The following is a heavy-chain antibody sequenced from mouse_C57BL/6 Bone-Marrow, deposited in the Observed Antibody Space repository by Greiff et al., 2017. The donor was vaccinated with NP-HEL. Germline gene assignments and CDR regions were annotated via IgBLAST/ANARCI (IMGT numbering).Heavy chain of an antibody. V-gene: IGHV5-9-1*02. CDR3: TREGVTTSWFAY. Sequence: EVKLMESGEGLVKPGGSLKLSCAASGFTFSSYAMSWVRQTPEKRLEWVAYISSGGDYIYYADTVKGRFTISRDNAWNTLYLQMSSLKSEDTAMYYCTREGVTTSWFAYWGQGTLVTVSA. CDR1: GFTFSSYA. D-gene: IGHD2-2*01. J-gene: IGHJ3*01. CDR2: ISSGGDYI.